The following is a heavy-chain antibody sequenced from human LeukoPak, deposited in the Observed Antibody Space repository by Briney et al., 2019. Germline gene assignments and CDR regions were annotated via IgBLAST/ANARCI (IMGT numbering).Heavy chain of an antibody. CDR1: GFTFSDYT. J-gene: IGHJ4*02. Sequence: GGSLRLSCAASGFTFSDYTMTWVRQAPGKGLEWVASISSDSSYIDYADSVKGRFTISRDNAKKSLYLQMNSLRAEDTAVYYCARDSRITMVRGATNFDYWGQGTLVTVSS. CDR3: ARDSRITMVRGATNFDY. CDR2: ISSDSSYI. D-gene: IGHD3-10*01. V-gene: IGHV3-21*01.